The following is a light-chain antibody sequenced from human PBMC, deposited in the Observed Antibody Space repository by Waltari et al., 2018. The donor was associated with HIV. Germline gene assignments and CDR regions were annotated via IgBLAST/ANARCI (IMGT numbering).Light chain of an antibody. CDR3: AAWDDSLSGSYV. CDR2: RDN. J-gene: IGLJ1*01. CDR1: CFNIVRNF. V-gene: IGLV1-47*01. Sequence: SVLTHPPSLSGTPGQSVIVTLSASCFNIVRNFLSWYRQHLGTAPKVLIFRDNQRPSGVPDRFSGSKSGASASLAISGLRSEDEADYYCAAWDDSLSGSYVFGPGTKVTVL.